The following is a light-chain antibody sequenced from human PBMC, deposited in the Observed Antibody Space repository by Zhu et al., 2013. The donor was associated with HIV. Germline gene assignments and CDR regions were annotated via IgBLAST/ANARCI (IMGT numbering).Light chain of an antibody. J-gene: IGKJ5*01. CDR3: QQYNSYSPIT. V-gene: IGKV1-5*03. CDR1: QSISTY. Sequence: DIQMTQSPSSLSPSVGDRVTITCRASQSISTYLNWFQQKPGKAPNLLISKASSLESGVPSRFTGSGSGTVFTLTISSLQPDDFATYYCQQYNSYSPITFGQGTRVDIK. CDR2: KAS.